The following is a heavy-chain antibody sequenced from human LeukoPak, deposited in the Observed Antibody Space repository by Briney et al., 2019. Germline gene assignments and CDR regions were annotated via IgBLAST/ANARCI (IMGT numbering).Heavy chain of an antibody. CDR3: ARGYYYDSSGYYSNWFDP. CDR1: GGSISSYY. Sequence: SETLSLTCTVSGGSISSYYWSWIRQPPGKGLEWIGYIYYSGSTNYNPSLKSRVTISVDTSKNQFSLKLSSVTAADTAVYYCARGYYYDSSGYYSNWFDPWGQGTLVTVSS. V-gene: IGHV4-59*12. CDR2: IYYSGST. D-gene: IGHD3-22*01. J-gene: IGHJ5*02.